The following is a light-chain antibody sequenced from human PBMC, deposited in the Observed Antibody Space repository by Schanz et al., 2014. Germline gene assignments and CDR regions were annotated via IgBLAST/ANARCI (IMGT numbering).Light chain of an antibody. V-gene: IGLV2-8*01. CDR3: SSYGGSNFVV. J-gene: IGLJ2*01. CDR2: EVT. Sequence: SALTQPASVSGSPGQSITISCTGTSSDVGGYNFVSWYQQHPGKAPKLMIYEVTKRPSGVPDRFSGSKSGNTASLTVSGLQAEDEADYYCSSYGGSNFVVFGGGTKLTV. CDR1: SSDVGGYNF.